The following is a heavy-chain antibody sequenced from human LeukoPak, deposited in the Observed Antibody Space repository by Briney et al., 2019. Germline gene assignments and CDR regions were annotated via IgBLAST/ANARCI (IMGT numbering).Heavy chain of an antibody. CDR3: TTARGGSYYYYYYYYCMDV. CDR2: IKSKTDGGTT. D-gene: IGHD1-26*01. V-gene: IGHV3-15*01. Sequence: GGSLRLSCAASGFTFSNAWMSWVRQAPGKGLEWVGRIKSKTDGGTTDYAAPVKGRFTISRDDSKNTLYLQMNSLKTEDTAVYYCTTARGGSYYYYYYYYCMDVWGKGTTVTVSS. CDR1: GFTFSNAW. J-gene: IGHJ6*03.